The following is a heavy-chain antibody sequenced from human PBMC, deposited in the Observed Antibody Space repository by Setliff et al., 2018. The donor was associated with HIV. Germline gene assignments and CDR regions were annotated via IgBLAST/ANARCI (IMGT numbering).Heavy chain of an antibody. V-gene: IGHV3-72*01. J-gene: IGHJ4*02. CDR3: ARPKERIAHGLEH. CDR2: IRHKAVGYTT. CDR1: GFSFSDHR. D-gene: IGHD2-21*01. Sequence: GGSLRLSCAASGFSFSDHRMDWVRLGPGKGLEWIGRIRHKAVGYTTEYAGSVKGRFTISRDNTKNSLYLLMDSLTVEDTAIYFCARPKERIAHGLEHWGQGAQVTVSS.